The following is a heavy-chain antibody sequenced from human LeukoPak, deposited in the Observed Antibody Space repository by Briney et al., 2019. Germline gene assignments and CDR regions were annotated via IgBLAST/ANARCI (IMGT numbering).Heavy chain of an antibody. Sequence: GGSLRLSCAASGFTFSSYWMSWVRQTPGKGLEWVANIKEDGSEKYYLDSVKGRFTISRDNAKNSLYLQMNSLRAEDTAVYYCARIYSYGRDYWGQGTLVTVSS. V-gene: IGHV3-7*01. CDR1: GFTFSSYW. J-gene: IGHJ4*02. CDR3: ARIYSYGRDY. D-gene: IGHD5-18*01. CDR2: IKEDGSEK.